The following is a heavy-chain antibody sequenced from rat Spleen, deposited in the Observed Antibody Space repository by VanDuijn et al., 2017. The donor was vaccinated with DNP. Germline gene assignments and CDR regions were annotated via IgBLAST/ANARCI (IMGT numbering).Heavy chain of an antibody. D-gene: IGHD1-4*01. V-gene: IGHV3-3*01. CDR2: ISSAGNT. J-gene: IGHJ4*01. CDR3: ARWPGYNPPYAMDA. Sequence: EVQLQESGPGLVKPSQSLSLTCSVTGYSITSDYWGWIRKFPGNKLEWMGFISSAGNTNYNPSLKSRISITRDTSKNQFFLQVNSVTTEDTATYYCARWPGYNPPYAMDAWGQGTSVTVSS. CDR1: GYSITSDY.